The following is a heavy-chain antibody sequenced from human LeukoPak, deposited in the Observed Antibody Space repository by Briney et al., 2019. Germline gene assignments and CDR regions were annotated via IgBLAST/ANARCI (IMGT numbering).Heavy chain of an antibody. V-gene: IGHV3-21*01. D-gene: IGHD2-8*01. CDR3: ARGGYCTNGVCYNWFDP. CDR1: GFTFSNYN. J-gene: IGHJ5*02. Sequence: GGSLRLSCAASGFTFSNYNMNWVRQAPGKGLEWVSSISSSSSYIYYADSVKGRFTISRDNAKNSLYLQMNSLRAEDTAVYYCARGGYCTNGVCYNWFDPWGQGTLVTVSS. CDR2: ISSSSSYI.